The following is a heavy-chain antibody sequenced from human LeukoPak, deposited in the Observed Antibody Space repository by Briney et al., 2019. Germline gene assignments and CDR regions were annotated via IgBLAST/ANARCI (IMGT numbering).Heavy chain of an antibody. Sequence: GGSLRLSCAASGFTFSSYGMHWVRQAPGKGLEWVAVIWYDGSNKYYADSVKGRFTISRDNSKNTLYLQMNSLRAEDTAVYYCARDERKGGADIVATSPFDYWGQGTLVTVSS. D-gene: IGHD5-12*01. CDR2: IWYDGSNK. V-gene: IGHV3-33*01. CDR1: GFTFSSYG. CDR3: ARDERKGGADIVATSPFDY. J-gene: IGHJ4*02.